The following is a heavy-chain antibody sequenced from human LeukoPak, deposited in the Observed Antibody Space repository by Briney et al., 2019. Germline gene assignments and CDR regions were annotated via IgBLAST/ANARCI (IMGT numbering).Heavy chain of an antibody. J-gene: IGHJ5*02. D-gene: IGHD1-26*01. CDR1: GSTFSSHA. CDR2: ISISGGST. Sequence: GGSLRLSCAASGSTFSSHAMSWVRQAPGKGLEWVSAISISGGSTYYADSVKGRFTISRDNSKNTLYLQMNSLRAEDTAVYYCAILVGGGSYYAGWFDPWGQGTLVTVSS. CDR3: AILVGGGSYYAGWFDP. V-gene: IGHV3-23*01.